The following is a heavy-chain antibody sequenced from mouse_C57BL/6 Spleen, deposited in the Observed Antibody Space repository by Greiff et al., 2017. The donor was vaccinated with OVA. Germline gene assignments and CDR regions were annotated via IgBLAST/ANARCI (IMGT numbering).Heavy chain of an antibody. D-gene: IGHD2-3*01. Sequence: QVQLQQSGAELVRPGASVTLSCKASGYTFTDYEMHWVKQTPVHGLEWIGAIDPETGGTAYNQKFKGKAILTADKSSSTAYMELRSLTSEDSAVYYCTRRDGYYDYYARDYWGQGTSVTVSS. CDR3: TRRDGYYDYYARDY. CDR2: IDPETGGT. J-gene: IGHJ4*01. CDR1: GYTFTDYE. V-gene: IGHV1-15*01.